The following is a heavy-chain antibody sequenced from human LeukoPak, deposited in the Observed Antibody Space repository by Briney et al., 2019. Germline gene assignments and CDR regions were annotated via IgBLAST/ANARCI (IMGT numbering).Heavy chain of an antibody. D-gene: IGHD3-10*01. CDR2: INPNSGGT. CDR1: GYTFTAYY. CDR3: ARDPDYGSGSYWGFDY. Sequence: GASVKVSCKASGYTFTAYYMHWVRQAPGQGLEWMGWINPNSGGTNYAQKFQGRVTMTRDTSISTAYMELSRLRSDDTAVYYCARDPDYGSGSYWGFDYWGQGTLVTVSS. J-gene: IGHJ4*02. V-gene: IGHV1-2*02.